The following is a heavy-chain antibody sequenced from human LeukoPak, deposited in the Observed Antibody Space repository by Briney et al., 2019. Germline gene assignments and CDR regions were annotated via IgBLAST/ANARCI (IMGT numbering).Heavy chain of an antibody. D-gene: IGHD1-7*01. J-gene: IGHJ4*02. CDR3: ATDGDYDWNYRSGFDS. V-gene: IGHV3-30*03. CDR2: ISYDGSNK. Sequence: GGSLRLSCAAPGFTFSSYGMHWVRQAPGKGLEWVAVISYDGSNKYYADSVKGRFTISRDNSKNTLYLQMNSLRVEDTAVYYCATDGDYDWNYRSGFDSWGQGTLVTVSS. CDR1: GFTFSSYG.